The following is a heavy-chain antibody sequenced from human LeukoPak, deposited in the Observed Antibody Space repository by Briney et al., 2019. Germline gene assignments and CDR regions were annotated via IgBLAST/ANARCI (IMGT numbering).Heavy chain of an antibody. CDR2: ISAYNGNT. Sequence: ASVKVSGKASGYTFTSYGISWVRQAPGQGLEWMGWISAYNGNTNYAQKLQGRVTMTTDTSTSTAYMELRSLRSDDTAVYYCARVFGYLVTAPSDAFDIWGQGTMVTVSS. V-gene: IGHV1-18*01. J-gene: IGHJ3*02. CDR3: ARVFGYLVTAPSDAFDI. D-gene: IGHD2-21*02. CDR1: GYTFTSYG.